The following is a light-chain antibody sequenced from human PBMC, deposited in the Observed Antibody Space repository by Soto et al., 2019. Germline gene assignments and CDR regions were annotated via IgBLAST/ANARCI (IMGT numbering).Light chain of an antibody. CDR3: CSYAGSSSWV. J-gene: IGLJ2*01. CDR2: EAD. Sequence: QSVLTQPASVSGSPGQSITISCTGTSSDVGNYYLVSWYQQHPGKAPKLMIYEADKRPSGVSNRFSGSKSGNTASLTISGLQPEDEADYYCCSYAGSSSWVFGGGTKLTVL. V-gene: IGLV2-23*01. CDR1: SSDVGNYYL.